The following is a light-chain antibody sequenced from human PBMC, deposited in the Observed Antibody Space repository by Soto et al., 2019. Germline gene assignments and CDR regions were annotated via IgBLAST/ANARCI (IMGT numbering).Light chain of an antibody. V-gene: IGLV2-8*01. J-gene: IGLJ1*01. Sequence: QSALTQPPSASGSFGQSVTISCTGTSSDVGGYNYVSWYQQHPGKAPKLMIYEVSERPSGVPDRFSGSESGNTASLTVSGLQADDEADYYCSSYSGTNYHYVFGTGTKLPVL. CDR2: EVS. CDR1: SSDVGGYNY. CDR3: SSYSGTNYHYV.